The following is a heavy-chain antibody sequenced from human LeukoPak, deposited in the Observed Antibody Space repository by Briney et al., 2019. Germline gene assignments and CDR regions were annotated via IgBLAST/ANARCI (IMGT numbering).Heavy chain of an antibody. V-gene: IGHV3-48*02. Sequence: PGRSLRLSCAASGFTFSSYGMHWVRQAPGKGLEWVSYISSSSSPIYYADSVKGRFTISRDNAKNLLYLQMNSLGDEDTAVYYCARDGRDGYNRAPGAFDIWGQGTMVTVSS. J-gene: IGHJ3*02. CDR1: GFTFSSYG. D-gene: IGHD5-24*01. CDR3: ARDGRDGYNRAPGAFDI. CDR2: ISSSSSPI.